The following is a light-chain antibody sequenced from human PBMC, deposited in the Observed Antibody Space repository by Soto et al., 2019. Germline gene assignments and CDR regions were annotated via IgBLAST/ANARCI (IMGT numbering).Light chain of an antibody. Sequence: QSVLTQPASVSGSPGQSITISCTGTNSDVGDYNYVSWYQQHPGKAPKLMIYEVSNRPSGVSNRFSGSKSGNTASLTISGLQAEDEADYYCGSYTARSTLDVFGTGTKLTVL. CDR2: EVS. CDR3: GSYTARSTLDV. J-gene: IGLJ1*01. CDR1: NSDVGDYNY. V-gene: IGLV2-14*01.